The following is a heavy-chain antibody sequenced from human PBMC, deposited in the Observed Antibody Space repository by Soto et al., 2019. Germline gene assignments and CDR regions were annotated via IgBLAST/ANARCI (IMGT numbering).Heavy chain of an antibody. CDR3: ARASKQQLDHDGFDI. D-gene: IGHD6-13*01. V-gene: IGHV4-38-2*01. CDR2: IYHSGST. CDR1: GYSISSGYY. Sequence: SETLSLTCAVSGYSISSGYYWGWIRQPPGKGLEWIGSIYHSGSTYYNPSLKSRVTISVDTSKNQFSLNLSSVTAADTAVYYCARASKQQLDHDGFDIWGQGTMVTVSS. J-gene: IGHJ3*02.